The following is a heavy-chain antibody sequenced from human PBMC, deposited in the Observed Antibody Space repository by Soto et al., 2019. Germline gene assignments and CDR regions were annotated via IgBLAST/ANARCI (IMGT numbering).Heavy chain of an antibody. CDR3: ARTRKDYVWGSYRLLDY. CDR1: VGSISTGDYY. J-gene: IGHJ4*02. CDR2: IYSTGNS. D-gene: IGHD3-16*02. V-gene: IGHV4-30-4*01. Sequence: ASETLSLTCTVSVGSISTGDYYWSWIRQPPGKGLEWIGYIYSTGNSYYNPSLKSRVAISIDTSKSQMSLKVSAVTAADTAVYYCARTRKDYVWGSYRLLDYWGQGTLVTVSS.